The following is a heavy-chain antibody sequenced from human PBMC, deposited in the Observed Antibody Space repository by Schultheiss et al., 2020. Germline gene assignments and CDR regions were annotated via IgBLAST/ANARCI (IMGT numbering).Heavy chain of an antibody. CDR2: INPNSGGT. D-gene: IGHD3-10*01. J-gene: IGHJ5*02. CDR1: GGTFSSYT. Sequence: ASVKVSCKASGGTFSSYTISWVRQAPGQGLEWMGWINPNSGGTNYAQKFQGRVTMTRDTSISTAYMELSRLRSDDTAVYYCARDVGAQARDNWFDPWGQGTLVTVSS. V-gene: IGHV1-2*02. CDR3: ARDVGAQARDNWFDP.